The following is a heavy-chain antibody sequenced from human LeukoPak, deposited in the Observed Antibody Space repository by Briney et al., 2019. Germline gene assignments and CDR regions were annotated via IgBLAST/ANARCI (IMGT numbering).Heavy chain of an antibody. V-gene: IGHV3-21*01. CDR1: GFTFSSYS. D-gene: IGHD6-13*01. J-gene: IGHJ4*02. CDR2: ISSSSSYI. CDR3: AKPHSSSWGGVDY. Sequence: GGSLRLSCAASGFTFSSYSMNWVRQAPGKGLEWVSSISSSSSYIYYADSVKGRFTISRDNSKNTLYLQMNSLRAEDTAVYYCAKPHSSSWGGVDYWGQGTLVTVSS.